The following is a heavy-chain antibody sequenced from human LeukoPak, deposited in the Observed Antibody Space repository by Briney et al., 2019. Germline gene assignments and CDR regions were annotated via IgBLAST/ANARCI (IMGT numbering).Heavy chain of an antibody. J-gene: IGHJ4*02. D-gene: IGHD4-17*01. CDR1: GFTLSSYS. CDR3: ASQADSAYGDYN. Sequence: GGSLRLSCAASGFTLSSYSMTWVRQAPGKGLEWVSSISSSSRYIYYADSVKGRFTISRDNAKNSLYLQMNSLRAEDTAVYYCASQADSAYGDYNWGQGTLVTVSS. CDR2: ISSSSRYI. V-gene: IGHV3-21*01.